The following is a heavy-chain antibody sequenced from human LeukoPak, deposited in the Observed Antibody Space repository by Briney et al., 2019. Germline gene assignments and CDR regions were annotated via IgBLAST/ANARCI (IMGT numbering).Heavy chain of an antibody. CDR1: GFTFSSYG. J-gene: IGHJ6*02. V-gene: IGHV3-30*18. CDR2: ISYDGSNK. D-gene: IGHD1-1*01. CDR3: AKGGTEIYYYGMDV. Sequence: GRPLRLSCAASGFTFSSYGMHWVRQAPGKGLEWVAVISYDGSNKYYADSVKGRFTISRDNSKNTLYLQMNSLRAEDTAVYYCAKGGTEIYYYGMDVWGQGTTVTVSS.